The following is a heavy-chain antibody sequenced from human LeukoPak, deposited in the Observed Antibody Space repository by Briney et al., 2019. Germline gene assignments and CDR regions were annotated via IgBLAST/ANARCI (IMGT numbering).Heavy chain of an antibody. J-gene: IGHJ4*02. V-gene: IGHV4-39*01. CDR1: GVSISSSNSY. Sequence: SETLSLTCTVSGVSISSSNSYWGWIRQPPGKGLEWIGSIYYSGNTYYNASLKSQVSISIDTSKNQFSLRLTSVTAADTAVYYCARRAGAYSHPYDYWGQGTLVTVSS. CDR3: ARRAGAYSHPYDY. CDR2: IYYSGNT. D-gene: IGHD4/OR15-4a*01.